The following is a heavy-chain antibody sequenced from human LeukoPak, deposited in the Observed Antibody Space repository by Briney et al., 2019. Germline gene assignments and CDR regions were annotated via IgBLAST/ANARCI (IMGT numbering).Heavy chain of an antibody. J-gene: IGHJ6*02. Sequence: SGPTLVNPTQTLTLTCTISGFSLSTSGLGVGWIRQPPGKALEWLALIYWDDDKRYSPSLKSRLTITKDTSKNQVVLTMTNMDPVDTATYYCAHGSPAPPGQWLPFGMDVWGQGTTVTVSS. CDR2: IYWDDDK. CDR3: AHGSPAPPGQWLPFGMDV. V-gene: IGHV2-5*02. CDR1: GFSLSTSGLG. D-gene: IGHD6-19*01.